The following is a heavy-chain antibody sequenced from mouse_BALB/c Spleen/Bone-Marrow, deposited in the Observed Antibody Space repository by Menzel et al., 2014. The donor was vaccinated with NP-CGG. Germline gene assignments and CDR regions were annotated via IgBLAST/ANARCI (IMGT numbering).Heavy chain of an antibody. V-gene: IGHV1S56*01. CDR2: IYPGNVNT. J-gene: IGHJ2*01. CDR1: GYTFTSYY. D-gene: IGHD2-4*01. Sequence: QVQLQQSGPELVKPGASVRISCKASGYTFTSYYIHWVKQRPGQGLEWIGWIYPGNVNTQYNEKFMGKATLTADKSSSTAYMQPSSLTSEDSAVYFCARGITTRGGDCWGQGTTLTVSS. CDR3: ARGITTRGGDC.